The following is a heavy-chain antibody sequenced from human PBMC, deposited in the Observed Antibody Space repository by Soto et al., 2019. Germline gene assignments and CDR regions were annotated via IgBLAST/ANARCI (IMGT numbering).Heavy chain of an antibody. Sequence: SETLSLTCTVSGGSLSSGDYYWSWIRQPPGKGLEWIGYIYYSGSTYYNPSLKSRVTISVDTSKNQFSLKLSSVTAADTAVYYCARAQGSGFLVSWGQGTLDTVSS. V-gene: IGHV4-30-4*01. CDR1: GGSLSSGDYY. CDR3: ARAQGSGFLVS. CDR2: IYYSGST. D-gene: IGHD3-10*01. J-gene: IGHJ4*02.